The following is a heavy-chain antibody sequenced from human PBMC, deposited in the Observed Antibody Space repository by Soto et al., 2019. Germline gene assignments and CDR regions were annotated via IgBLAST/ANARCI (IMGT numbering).Heavy chain of an antibody. V-gene: IGHV4-30-2*01. Sequence: QLQLQESGSGLVKPSQTLSLTCAVSGGSIRSGGYSWSWIRQPPGKGLEWIGYIYHSGSTYYNPSLKSRVTISVDRYKNQFSLKLSSVTAADTAVYYCARALGGLGFDYWGQGTLVTVSS. CDR1: GGSIRSGGYS. D-gene: IGHD3-10*01. CDR2: IYHSGST. CDR3: ARALGGLGFDY. J-gene: IGHJ4*02.